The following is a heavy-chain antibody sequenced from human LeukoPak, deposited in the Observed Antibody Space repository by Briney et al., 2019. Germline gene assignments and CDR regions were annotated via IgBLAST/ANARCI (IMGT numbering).Heavy chain of an antibody. CDR3: AKDGVRDRSAY. D-gene: IGHD2-8*01. J-gene: IGHJ4*02. CDR2: ISGSGGGT. CDR1: GFTFSNYA. Sequence: PGGSLRLSCAASGFTFSNYAMNWVRQAPGKGLEWVSAISGSGGGTFYADSVKGRFTISRDNSKNTLYLQMNSLRADDTAVFYCAKDGVRDRSAYWGQGTLVTVSS. V-gene: IGHV3-23*01.